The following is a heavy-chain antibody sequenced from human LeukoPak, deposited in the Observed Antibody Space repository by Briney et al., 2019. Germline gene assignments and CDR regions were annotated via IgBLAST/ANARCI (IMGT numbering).Heavy chain of an antibody. CDR3: ARDQGCSSTSCYYYMDV. J-gene: IGHJ6*03. CDR2: ISRSGSTI. V-gene: IGHV3-11*04. CDR1: GFTFSDYY. Sequence: GGSLRLSCAASGFTFSDYYMSWIRQAPGKGLEWVSYISRSGSTIYYADSVKGRFAISRDNAKNSLYLQMNSLRAEDTAVYYCARDQGCSSTSCYYYMDVWGKGTTVTVSS. D-gene: IGHD2-2*01.